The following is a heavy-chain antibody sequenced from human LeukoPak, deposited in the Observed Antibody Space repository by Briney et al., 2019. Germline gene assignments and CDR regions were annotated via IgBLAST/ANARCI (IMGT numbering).Heavy chain of an antibody. CDR1: GYSFTSYW. CDR2: IYPGDSDT. D-gene: IGHD6-19*01. V-gene: IGHV5-51*01. J-gene: IGHJ4*02. Sequence: GESLKISCKGSGYSFTSYWIGWVRQMPGKGLEWMGIIYPGDSDTRYSPSFQGQVTISADKSISTAYLQWSSLKASDTAMYYCARPQEAEDGTKWRYSSGWYDYWGQGTLVTVSS. CDR3: ARPQEAEDGTKWRYSSGWYDY.